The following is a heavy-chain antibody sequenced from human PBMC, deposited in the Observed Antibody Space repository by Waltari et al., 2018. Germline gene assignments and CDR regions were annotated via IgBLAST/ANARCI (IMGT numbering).Heavy chain of an antibody. V-gene: IGHV1-69*01. CDR3: ARDRHFSDGGAYYESGL. D-gene: IGHD2-21*01. Sequence: SWVRQAPGQGLEWVGGIKPVLGTTSYAQKFQDRVTLIADDSSSTVYMELSSLKSDDTAVYYCARDRHFSDGGAYYESGLWGRGTLVTVSS. J-gene: IGHJ2*01. CDR2: IKPVLGTT.